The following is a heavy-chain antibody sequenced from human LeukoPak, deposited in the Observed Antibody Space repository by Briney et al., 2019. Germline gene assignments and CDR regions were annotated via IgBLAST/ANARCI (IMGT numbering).Heavy chain of an antibody. J-gene: IGHJ4*02. Sequence: PGGSLRLSCAASGFTVSSNYMSWVRQAPGKGLEWVSVIYSGGSTYYADSVKGRFTISRDNAKNSLYLQMNSLRAEDTAVYYCARAPEGLRYFDWLLPFDYWGQGTLVTVSS. V-gene: IGHV3-53*01. CDR2: IYSGGST. CDR3: ARAPEGLRYFDWLLPFDY. D-gene: IGHD3-9*01. CDR1: GFTVSSNY.